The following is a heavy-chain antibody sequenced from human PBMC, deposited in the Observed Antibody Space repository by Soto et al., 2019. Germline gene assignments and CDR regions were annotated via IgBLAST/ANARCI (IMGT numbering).Heavy chain of an antibody. Sequence: VHLQESGPGLVKPAETLSLTCTVSGGSLSTYYWSWIRQPPGKGVEWIGYVHDRATTRYNPALRTRVTISADTSKNQFSLSLRSVTAADSAVYCCARIRSIFSGGRNDDWGQGILVTVSA. CDR2: VHDRATT. D-gene: IGHD2-15*01. V-gene: IGHV4-59*08. CDR3: ARIRSIFSGGRNDD. CDR1: GGSLSTYY. J-gene: IGHJ4*02.